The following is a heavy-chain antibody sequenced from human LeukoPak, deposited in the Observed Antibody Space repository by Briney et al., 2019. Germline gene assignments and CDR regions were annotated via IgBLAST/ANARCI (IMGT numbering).Heavy chain of an antibody. D-gene: IGHD2-2*01. V-gene: IGHV3-30*01. J-gene: IGHJ4*02. Sequence: RGSLRLSCAASGFTFSSYAMHWVRQAPGKGLEWVAVISYDGSNKYYADSVKGRFTISRDNSKNTLYLQMNSLRAEDTAVYYCARDNGYCSSTSCFYYFDYWGQGTLVTVSS. CDR2: ISYDGSNK. CDR1: GFTFSSYA. CDR3: ARDNGYCSSTSCFYYFDY.